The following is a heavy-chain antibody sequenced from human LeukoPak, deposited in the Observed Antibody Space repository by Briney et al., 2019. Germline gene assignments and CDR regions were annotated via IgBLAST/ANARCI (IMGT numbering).Heavy chain of an antibody. J-gene: IGHJ4*02. CDR1: GFTFSSYW. Sequence: GGSLRLSCAASGFTFSSYWTSWVRQAPGKGLEWVANIKQDGSEKYYVDSVKGRFTISRDNAKNSLYLQMNSLRAEDTAVYYCARISYYYDSSGYYGSRFDYWGQGTLVTVSS. V-gene: IGHV3-7*01. CDR3: ARISYYYDSSGYYGSRFDY. CDR2: IKQDGSEK. D-gene: IGHD3-22*01.